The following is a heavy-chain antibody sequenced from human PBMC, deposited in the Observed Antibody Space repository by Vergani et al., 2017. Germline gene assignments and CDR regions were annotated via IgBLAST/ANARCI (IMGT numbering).Heavy chain of an antibody. D-gene: IGHD3-3*01. V-gene: IGHV3-21*01. CDR1: GFTFSSYS. CDR2: ISSSSSYI. Sequence: EVQLVESGGGLVKPGGSLRLSCAASGFTFSSYSMNWVRQAPGKGLEWVSSISSSSSYIYYADSVKGRFTISRDNAKNSLYLQMNSLRAEDTAVYYCARDPSMDDFWSGPVRRLDYGMDVWGQGTTVTVSS. CDR3: ARDPSMDDFWSGPVRRLDYGMDV. J-gene: IGHJ6*02.